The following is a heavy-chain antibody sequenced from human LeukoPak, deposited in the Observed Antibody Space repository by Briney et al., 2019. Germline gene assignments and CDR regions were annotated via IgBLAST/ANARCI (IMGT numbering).Heavy chain of an antibody. CDR2: IYTSGST. J-gene: IGHJ5*02. V-gene: IGHV4-4*07. CDR1: GGSISSYY. D-gene: IGHD5-24*01. Sequence: SETLSLTCTVSGGSISSYYWSWIRQPAGKGLEWIGRIYTSGSTNYNPSLKSRVTMSVDTSKNQFSLKLSSVTAADTAVYYCVRDLRDGYNLSFDPWGQGTLVTVSS. CDR3: VRDLRDGYNLSFDP.